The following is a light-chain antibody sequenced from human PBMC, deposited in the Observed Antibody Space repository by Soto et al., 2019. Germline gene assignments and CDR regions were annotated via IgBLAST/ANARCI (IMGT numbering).Light chain of an antibody. J-gene: IGKJ3*01. CDR2: GAS. CDR1: QSVSSTY. V-gene: IGKV3-20*01. Sequence: EIVLTQSPGTLSLSPGERATLSCRASQSVSSTYLAWYQQKPGQAPRLLIYGASNRATGIPDRFSVGGSGTDFTLTISRLEPEDFAVYYCQQYGSSPPFTFGHGTTVEIK. CDR3: QQYGSSPPFT.